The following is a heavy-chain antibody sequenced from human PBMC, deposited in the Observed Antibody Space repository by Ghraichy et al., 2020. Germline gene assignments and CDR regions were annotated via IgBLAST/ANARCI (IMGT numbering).Heavy chain of an antibody. V-gene: IGHV3-74*01. Sequence: SLRLSCAASGFTLSNYWMHWVRQAPGKGLVWVSHINSDGSTTDYADSVKGRFTISRDNAKNTLYLQMNSLRVEDTAVYYCARRLWGESSWWGQGTLVTVSS. CDR3: ARRLWGESSW. J-gene: IGHJ4*02. CDR1: GFTLSNYW. CDR2: INSDGSTT. D-gene: IGHD3-16*01.